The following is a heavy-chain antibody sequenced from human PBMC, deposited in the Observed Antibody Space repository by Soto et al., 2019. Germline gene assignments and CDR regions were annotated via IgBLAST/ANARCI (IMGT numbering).Heavy chain of an antibody. D-gene: IGHD3-10*01. CDR2: IIPIFGTA. CDR3: ARVGVTMVRGVITYYYYYGMDV. V-gene: IGHV1-69*01. J-gene: IGHJ6*02. Sequence: QVQLVQSGAEVKKPGSSVKVSCKASGGTFSSYAISWVRQAPGQGLEWMGGIIPIFGTANYAQKFQGRVTITADESTSTAYMELSSLSSEDTAVYYCARVGVTMVRGVITYYYYYGMDVWGQGTTVTVSS. CDR1: GGTFSSYA.